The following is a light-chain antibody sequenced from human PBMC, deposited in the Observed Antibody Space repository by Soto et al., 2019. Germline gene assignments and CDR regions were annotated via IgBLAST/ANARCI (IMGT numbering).Light chain of an antibody. Sequence: QSVLTQPPSASGTPGQRVTISCSGSSTNIGSNYVYWYQQLPGTAPKLLIYRNNQRPSGVPDRFSGSKSGTSASLAISGLRSEDEADYYCAAWDDSRSGHVFGTGNKVTVL. CDR3: AAWDDSRSGHV. CDR1: STNIGSNY. CDR2: RNN. J-gene: IGLJ1*01. V-gene: IGLV1-47*01.